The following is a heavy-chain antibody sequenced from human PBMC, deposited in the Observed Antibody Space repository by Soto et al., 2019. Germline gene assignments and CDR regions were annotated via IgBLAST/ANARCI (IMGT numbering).Heavy chain of an antibody. CDR2: IRYDGSSE. D-gene: IGHD3-10*01. CDR3: ARVPGSGTYYDNRIANDAFDI. V-gene: IGHV3-33*01. CDR1: GFTFSNYG. J-gene: IGHJ3*02. Sequence: GGSLRLSCAASGFTFSNYGVHWVRQAPGKGLEWVAVIRYDGSSEYYTESVKGRFTISRDNSKNTLYMQMNSLRAEDTAVYYCARVPGSGTYYDNRIANDAFDIWGQGTMVTGSS.